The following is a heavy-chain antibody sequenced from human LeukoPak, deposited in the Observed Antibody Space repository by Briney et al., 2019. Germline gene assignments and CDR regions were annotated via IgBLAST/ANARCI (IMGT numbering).Heavy chain of an antibody. CDR1: GGSISSYY. D-gene: IGHD4-17*01. Sequence: SETLSLTCTVSGGSISSYYWSCIRHPPGGGLEWIGYIYYSGSTNYNPSLKSRATISVDTSKNQFSLKLSSVPAADPAVYCCARDPYGDQYFDYWGQGTLVTVSS. V-gene: IGHV4-59*01. CDR3: ARDPYGDQYFDY. CDR2: IYYSGST. J-gene: IGHJ4*02.